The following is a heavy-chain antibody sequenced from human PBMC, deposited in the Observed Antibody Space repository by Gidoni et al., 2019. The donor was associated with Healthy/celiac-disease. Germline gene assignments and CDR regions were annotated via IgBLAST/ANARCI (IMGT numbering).Heavy chain of an antibody. CDR3: AKKNYYDSSGQVGGAFDI. CDR1: GFPFDDYA. V-gene: IGHV3-9*01. Sequence: EVQLVESGGGLVQPGRSLRLSCAASGFPFDDYARPWVRQAPGKGLEWVSGISWNSGSIGYADSVKGRFTIARDNAKNSLYLQMNSLRAEDTALYYCAKKNYYDSSGQVGGAFDIWGQGTMVTVSS. D-gene: IGHD3-22*01. CDR2: ISWNSGSI. J-gene: IGHJ3*02.